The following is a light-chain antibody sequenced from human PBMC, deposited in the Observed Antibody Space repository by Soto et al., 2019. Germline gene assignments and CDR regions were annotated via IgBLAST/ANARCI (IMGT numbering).Light chain of an antibody. Sequence: SYELTQPPSESVSHRQTATITCSADKLWDRYTSWYQQKPGQSPVLVIHQDSKRPSGIPERFSGSNSGNTATLTISGTLAMDEADYYCQAWDTSSDVVFGGGTKLTVL. CDR2: QDS. V-gene: IGLV3-1*01. CDR1: KLWDRY. J-gene: IGLJ2*01. CDR3: QAWDTSSDVV.